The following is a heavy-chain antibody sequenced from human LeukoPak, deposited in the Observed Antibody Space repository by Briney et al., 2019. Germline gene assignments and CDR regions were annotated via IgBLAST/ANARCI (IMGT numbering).Heavy chain of an antibody. CDR1: GGSISSSSYY. D-gene: IGHD3-3*01. J-gene: IGHJ3*02. V-gene: IGHV4-39*07. CDR2: IYYSGST. Sequence: PSETLSLTCTVSGGSISSSSYYWGWIRQPPGKGLEWIGSIYYSGSTYYNPSLKSRVTISVDTSKNQFSLKLSSVTAADTAVYYCARVVRYDFWSGHALNDAFDIWGQGTMVTVSS. CDR3: ARVVRYDFWSGHALNDAFDI.